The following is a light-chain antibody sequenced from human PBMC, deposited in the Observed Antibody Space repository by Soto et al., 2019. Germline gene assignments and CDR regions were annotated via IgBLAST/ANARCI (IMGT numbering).Light chain of an antibody. CDR2: LGS. CDR3: MQCLRPMYA. CDR1: QTLLHSNGYTY. Sequence: IALTQSPLSLSVTPGEPASISCRSSQTLLHSNGYTYLNWYLQKPGQSPQLLIYLGSNRASEVPDRFSGSGSGTDFTLKINRVQAEDVGVFYCMQCLRPMYACGQGTKLEIK. V-gene: IGKV2-28*01. J-gene: IGKJ2*01.